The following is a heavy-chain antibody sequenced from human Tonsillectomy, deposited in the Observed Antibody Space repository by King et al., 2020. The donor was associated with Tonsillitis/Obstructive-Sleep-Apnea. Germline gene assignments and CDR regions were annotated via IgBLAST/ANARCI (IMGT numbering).Heavy chain of an antibody. V-gene: IGHV3-64*02. J-gene: IGHJ4*02. Sequence: VKLMESGEGLVQPGGSLRLSCAASGFTFSSYAMHWVRQAPGKGLEYVAAISSNGGSTYYVDSVKGRFTISRDNSKNTLYLQMGSLRAEDMAVYYCARVRADYSNYGGYFDYWGQGTLVTVSS. CDR3: ARVRADYSNYGGYFDY. CDR2: ISSNGGST. D-gene: IGHD4-11*01. CDR1: GFTFSSYA.